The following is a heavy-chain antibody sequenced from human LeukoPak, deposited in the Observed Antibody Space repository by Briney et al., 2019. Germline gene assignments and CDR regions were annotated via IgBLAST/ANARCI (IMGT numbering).Heavy chain of an antibody. CDR1: GGSISSGDYY. CDR3: ARHTSAGTFFDY. D-gene: IGHD6-13*01. Sequence: PSQTLSLTCTVSGGSISSGDYYWSWIRQPPGKGLEWIGYIYYSGTTYYNPSLKSRVTISVDTSKNQFSLELSSVTAADTAVYYCARHTSAGTFFDYCGQGTLVTVSS. V-gene: IGHV4-30-4*01. J-gene: IGHJ4*02. CDR2: IYYSGTT.